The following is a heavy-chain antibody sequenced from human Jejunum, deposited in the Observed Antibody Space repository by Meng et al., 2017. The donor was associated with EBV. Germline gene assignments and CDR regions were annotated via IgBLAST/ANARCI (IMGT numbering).Heavy chain of an antibody. CDR3: ARAHYSDSSGQKAFDY. CDR2: INTGDGNT. CDR1: GYTFTTYA. Sequence: QVQLVQPGPEVKKPGASVRVSCKASGYTFTTYAIHWVRQAPGQRLEWMAWINTGDGNTMYSHKLQGRVTVTRDTSASTAYMELSSLRSEDTAVYYCARAHYSDSSGQKAFDYWGQGTLVTVSS. V-gene: IGHV1-3*04. J-gene: IGHJ4*02. D-gene: IGHD3-22*01.